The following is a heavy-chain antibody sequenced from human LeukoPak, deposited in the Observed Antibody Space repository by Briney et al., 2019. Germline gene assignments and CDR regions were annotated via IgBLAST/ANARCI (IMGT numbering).Heavy chain of an antibody. CDR3: ARPKLDYGDYYNAFDI. CDR2: IYPGDSDT. J-gene: IGHJ3*02. D-gene: IGHD4-17*01. CDR1: GSGFTSYW. V-gene: IGHV5-51*01. Sequence: GASLKISSKGSGSGFTSYWIGWLRRLPGKGLEWMGIIYPGDSDTRYSPSFQGQVTISADKSISTAYLQWSSLKASDTAMYYCARPKLDYGDYYNAFDIWGQGTMVTVSS.